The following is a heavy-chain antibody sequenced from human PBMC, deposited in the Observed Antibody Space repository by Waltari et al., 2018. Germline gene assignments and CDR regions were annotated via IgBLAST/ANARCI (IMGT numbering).Heavy chain of an antibody. D-gene: IGHD3-16*01. J-gene: IGHJ4*02. CDR2: INPNTGDT. Sequence: QVQLVQSGAEVKKPGASVRVSCTASGSDFTGYYIHRVRQAPGQGLEWMGRINPNTGDTKFAQNFRVRVTMTRDTSISTAYMELSGLRSDDTAMYFCARREHFGDSLDYWGQGTLVAVSS. CDR3: ARREHFGDSLDY. V-gene: IGHV1-2*06. CDR1: GSDFTGYY.